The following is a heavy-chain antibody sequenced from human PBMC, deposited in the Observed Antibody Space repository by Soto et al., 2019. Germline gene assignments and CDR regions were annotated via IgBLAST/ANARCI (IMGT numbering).Heavy chain of an antibody. Sequence: SETLSLTCTDSGASVSSGDYYWTWIRRPPGKGLEWVGHIYFSGRTNYIPSLESQVTISLDTSKNQFSLKLTSVTAADTAVYYCARVPIDTYMIYWSDPWGQGTLVTVSS. V-gene: IGHV4-61*08. CDR3: ARVPIDTYMIYWSDP. J-gene: IGHJ5*02. D-gene: IGHD3-16*01. CDR1: GASVSSGDYY. CDR2: IYFSGRT.